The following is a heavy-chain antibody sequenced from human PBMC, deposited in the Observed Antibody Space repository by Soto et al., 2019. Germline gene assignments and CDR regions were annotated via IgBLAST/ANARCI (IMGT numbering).Heavy chain of an antibody. Sequence: GSLRLSCAASGFTFSSYGMHWVRQAPGKGLEWVAVISYDGSNKYYADSVKGRFTISRDNSKNTLYLQMNSLRAEDTAVYYCAKDGVDIVVVVAGSNYGMDVWGQGTTVTVS. CDR3: AKDGVDIVVVVAGSNYGMDV. D-gene: IGHD2-15*01. CDR2: ISYDGSNK. CDR1: GFTFSSYG. J-gene: IGHJ6*02. V-gene: IGHV3-30*18.